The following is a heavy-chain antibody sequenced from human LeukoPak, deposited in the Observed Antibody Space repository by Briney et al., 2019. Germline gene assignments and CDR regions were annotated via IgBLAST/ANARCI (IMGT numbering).Heavy chain of an antibody. V-gene: IGHV1-2*02. CDR1: GYTFTGYY. D-gene: IGHD6-19*01. Sequence: ASVKVSCKASGYTFTGYYMHWVRQAPGQGLEWTGWINPNSGGTNYAQKFQGRVTMTRDTSISTAYMELSRLRSDDTAVYYCARERSGWYAFDIWGQGTMVTVSS. J-gene: IGHJ3*02. CDR3: ARERSGWYAFDI. CDR2: INPNSGGT.